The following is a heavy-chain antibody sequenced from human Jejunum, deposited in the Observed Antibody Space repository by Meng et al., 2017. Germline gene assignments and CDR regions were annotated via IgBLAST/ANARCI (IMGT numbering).Heavy chain of an antibody. V-gene: IGHV1-2*06. CDR1: GYTFICYY. CDR3: ARVWDTHGYAPRHPDY. CDR2: INPHSGGT. Sequence: VQVVHSGPEVKTRGASVTVSCRSSGYTFICYYIPWVRQAPGQGLEWMGRINPHSGGTDYAQSFQGRVTMTRDTSINTAYMELNTLTSDDTAVYYCARVWDTHGYAPRHPDYWGQGTLVTVSS. J-gene: IGHJ4*02. D-gene: IGHD5-12*01.